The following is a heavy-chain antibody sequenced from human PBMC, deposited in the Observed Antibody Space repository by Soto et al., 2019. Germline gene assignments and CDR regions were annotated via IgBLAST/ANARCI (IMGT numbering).Heavy chain of an antibody. D-gene: IGHD3-3*01. V-gene: IGHV4-38-2*01. Sequence: SETLSLTCAVSGYSISSGYYWGWIRQPPGKGLEWIGSIYHSGSTHYNPSLKSRVTISVDTSKNQFSLKLSSVTAADTAVYYCARAPDFWSGYTFDYWGQGTLVTVSS. CDR3: ARAPDFWSGYTFDY. CDR1: GYSISSGYY. J-gene: IGHJ4*02. CDR2: IYHSGST.